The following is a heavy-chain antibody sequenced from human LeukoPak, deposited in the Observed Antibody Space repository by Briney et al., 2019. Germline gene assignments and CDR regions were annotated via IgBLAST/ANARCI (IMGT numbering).Heavy chain of an antibody. D-gene: IGHD3-3*01. J-gene: IGHJ4*02. CDR3: ARGPTDFWSGYLDY. Sequence: SETLSLTCTVSGGSISSYYWGWIRQPPGKGLEWIGSIYYSGSTYYNPSLKSRVTISVDTSKNQFSLKLSSVTAADTAVYYCARGPTDFWSGYLDYWGQGTLVTVSS. V-gene: IGHV4-39*01. CDR1: GGSISSYY. CDR2: IYYSGST.